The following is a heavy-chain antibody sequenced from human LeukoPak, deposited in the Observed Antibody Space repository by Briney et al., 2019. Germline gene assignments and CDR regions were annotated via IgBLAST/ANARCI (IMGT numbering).Heavy chain of an antibody. CDR2: IYYSGST. D-gene: IGHD3-3*01. J-gene: IGHJ6*03. Sequence: PSETLSLTCTVSGGSISSSSYYWGWIRQPPGKGLEWIGSIYYSGSTYYNPSLKSRVTISVDTSKNQFSLKLSSVTAADTAVYYCARVITIFEEEARPGYMDVWGKGTTVTVSS. V-gene: IGHV4-39*07. CDR1: GGSISSSSYY. CDR3: ARVITIFEEEARPGYMDV.